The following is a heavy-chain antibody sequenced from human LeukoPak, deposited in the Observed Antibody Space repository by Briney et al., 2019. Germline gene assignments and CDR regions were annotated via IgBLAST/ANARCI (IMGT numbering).Heavy chain of an antibody. CDR1: GFTFSSYG. CDR3: ATRGYSSSFSDY. Sequence: GGSLRLSCAASGFTFSSYGMHWVRQAPGKGLEWVAVISYDGSNKYYADSVKGRFTISRDNSKNTLYLQMNSLRADDTAVYYCATRGYSSSFSDYWGQGTLVTVSS. V-gene: IGHV3-30*03. J-gene: IGHJ4*02. D-gene: IGHD6-13*01. CDR2: ISYDGSNK.